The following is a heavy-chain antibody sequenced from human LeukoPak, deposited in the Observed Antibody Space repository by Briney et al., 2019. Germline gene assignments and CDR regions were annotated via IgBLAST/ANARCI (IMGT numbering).Heavy chain of an antibody. J-gene: IGHJ4*02. Sequence: PGGSLRLSCVASGLTFDDYGMSWVRQAPGKGLEWVSGINWNGGTTTYADSVKGRFTISRDNAKNSLYLQMNSLRVEDTAFYYCARNSGANVYTYSFQYSGRGTLVTVSS. CDR2: INWNGGTT. CDR1: GLTFDDYG. D-gene: IGHD1-26*01. V-gene: IGHV3-20*04. CDR3: ARNSGANVYTYSFQY.